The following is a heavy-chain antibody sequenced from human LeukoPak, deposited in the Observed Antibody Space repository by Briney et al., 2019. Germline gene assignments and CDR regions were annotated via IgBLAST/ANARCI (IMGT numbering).Heavy chain of an antibody. D-gene: IGHD6-19*01. CDR3: ALIAVAGQAFTAKKYFQH. CDR1: GYALTELS. J-gene: IGHJ1*01. V-gene: IGHV1-24*01. CDR2: FDPEDGET. Sequence: ASVKVSCKVSGYALTELSMHWVRQAPGKGLEWMGGFDPEDGETIYAQKFQGRVTMTEDTSTDTAYMELSSLRSEDTAVYYCALIAVAGQAFTAKKYFQHWGQGTLVTVSS.